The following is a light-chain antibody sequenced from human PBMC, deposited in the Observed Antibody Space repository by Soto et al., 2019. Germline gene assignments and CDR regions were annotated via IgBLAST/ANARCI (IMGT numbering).Light chain of an antibody. J-gene: IGKJ1*01. V-gene: IGKV3-20*01. CDR3: QQYGSSPPT. CDR2: DAS. CDR1: HSVSSY. Sequence: EIGLTQSPSTLSLSTGERATLSCRASHSVSSYLAWYQQKPGQAPRLLIYDASNRATGIPARFSGSGSGTDFTLTISRLEPEDFAVYYCQQYGSSPPTFGQGTKVDI.